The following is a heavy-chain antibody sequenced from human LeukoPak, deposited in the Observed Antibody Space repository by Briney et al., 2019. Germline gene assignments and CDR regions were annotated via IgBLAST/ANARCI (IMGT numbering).Heavy chain of an antibody. J-gene: IGHJ4*02. Sequence: SETLSLTCIVSGGSISTGSYYWSWIRQPAGKGLEWIGRMYISGYTNYNPSLKSRVTISIDTSKNQFSLKLSSVTAADTAVYYCARGQCTSTSCDPDHFDFWGQGTQVTVSS. D-gene: IGHD2-2*01. CDR3: ARGQCTSTSCDPDHFDF. V-gene: IGHV4-61*02. CDR2: MYISGYT. CDR1: GGSISTGSYY.